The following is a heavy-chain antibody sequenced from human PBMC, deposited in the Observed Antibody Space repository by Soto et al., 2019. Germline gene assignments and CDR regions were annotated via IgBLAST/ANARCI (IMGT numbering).Heavy chain of an antibody. Sequence: GGSLRLSCAASGFTVSSNYMSWVRQAPGKGLEWVSVIYSGGSTYYADSVKGRFTISRDNSKNTLYLQMNSLRAEDTAVYYCARGLVAVADLDYWGQGTLVTVSS. CDR3: ARGLVAVADLDY. V-gene: IGHV3-66*01. CDR2: IYSGGST. J-gene: IGHJ4*02. CDR1: GFTVSSNY. D-gene: IGHD6-19*01.